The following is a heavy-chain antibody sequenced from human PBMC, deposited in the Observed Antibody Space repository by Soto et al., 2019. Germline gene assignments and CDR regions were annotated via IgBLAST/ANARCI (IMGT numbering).Heavy chain of an antibody. CDR3: ARVKAVAANKWFDP. Sequence: EEQLVQSGAEVKKPGESLSISCKASGYRFNSNWIALVRQMPGKGLELMGIIYPADSDTRYSPSFQGQVTISADKSSSTTFLQWSSLKASDTAIYYCARVKAVAANKWFDPWGQGTLVTVSS. CDR2: IYPADSDT. J-gene: IGHJ5*02. V-gene: IGHV5-51*01. D-gene: IGHD6-19*01. CDR1: GYRFNSNW.